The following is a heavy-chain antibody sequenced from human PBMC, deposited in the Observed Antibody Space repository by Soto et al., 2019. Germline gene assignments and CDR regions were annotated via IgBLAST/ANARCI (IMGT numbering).Heavy chain of an antibody. CDR1: GYTFTSYG. V-gene: IGHV1-18*01. CDR2: ISAYNGNT. Sequence: GASVKVSCKASGYTFTSYGISWVRQAPGQGLEWMGWISAYNGNTNYAQKLQGRVTMTTDTSTSTAYMELRSLRSDDTAVYYCARADFYGDPINNFDYWGQGTLVTVSS. D-gene: IGHD4-17*01. J-gene: IGHJ4*02. CDR3: ARADFYGDPINNFDY.